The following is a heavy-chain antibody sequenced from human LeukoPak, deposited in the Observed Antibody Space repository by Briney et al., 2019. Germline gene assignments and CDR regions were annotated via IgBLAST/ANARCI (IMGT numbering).Heavy chain of an antibody. CDR1: GGSFSGYY. Sequence: SETLSLTCAVYGGSFSGYYWSWIRQPAGKGLEWIGRIYTSGSTNYNPSLKSRVTMSVDTSKNQFSLKLSSVTAADTAVYYCARDNNVGAETFDIWGQGTMVTVSS. J-gene: IGHJ3*02. CDR3: ARDNNVGAETFDI. V-gene: IGHV4-4*07. D-gene: IGHD1-26*01. CDR2: IYTSGST.